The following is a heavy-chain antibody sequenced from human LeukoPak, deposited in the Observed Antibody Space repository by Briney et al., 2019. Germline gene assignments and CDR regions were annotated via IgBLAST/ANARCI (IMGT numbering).Heavy chain of an antibody. J-gene: IGHJ3*02. CDR2: IIPILGIA. CDR3: ARDRHEDAFDI. V-gene: IGHV1-69*04. CDR1: GGTFSSYG. Sequence: SVKVSCKASGGTFSSYGISWVRQAPGQGLEWMGRIIPILGIANYAQKFQGRVTITADKSTSTAYMELSSLRSEDTAVYYCARDRHEDAFDIWGQGTMVTVSS.